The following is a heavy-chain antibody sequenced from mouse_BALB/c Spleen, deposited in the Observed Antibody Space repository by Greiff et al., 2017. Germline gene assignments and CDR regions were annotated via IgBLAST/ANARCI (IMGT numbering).Heavy chain of an antibody. Sequence: VQLQQSAAELARPGASVKLSCKASGYTFTSYWMQWVKQRPGQGLEWIGAIYPGDGDTRYTQKFKGKATLTADKSSSTAYMQLSSLASEDSAVYYCARGRGNYPYYYAMDYWGQGTSVTVSS. D-gene: IGHD2-1*01. J-gene: IGHJ4*01. V-gene: IGHV1-87*01. CDR2: IYPGDGDT. CDR3: ARGRGNYPYYYAMDY. CDR1: GYTFTSYW.